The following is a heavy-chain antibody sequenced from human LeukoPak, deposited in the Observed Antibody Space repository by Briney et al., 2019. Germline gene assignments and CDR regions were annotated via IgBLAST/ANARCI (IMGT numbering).Heavy chain of an antibody. CDR1: GFTFSSYG. Sequence: PGRSLRLSCAASGFTFSSYGMHWVRQAPGKGLEWVAVISYDGSNKYYADSVKGRFTISRDNSKNTLYLQMNSLRAEDTAVYYCAKDWIVEQWLVRDWGQGTLVTVSS. CDR3: AKDWIVEQWLVRD. J-gene: IGHJ4*02. D-gene: IGHD6-19*01. CDR2: ISYDGSNK. V-gene: IGHV3-30*18.